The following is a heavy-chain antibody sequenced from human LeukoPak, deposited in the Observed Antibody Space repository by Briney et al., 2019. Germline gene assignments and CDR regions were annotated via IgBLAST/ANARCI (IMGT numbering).Heavy chain of an antibody. D-gene: IGHD3-22*01. CDR3: AKSSYYDSSGFYREYYFDY. CDR2: ISGTGGST. V-gene: IGHV3-23*01. CDR1: GFIFNNFG. J-gene: IGHJ4*02. Sequence: GGSLRLSCVASGFIFNNFGMTWVRQAPGRGLEWVSSISGTGGSTHYADSVKGRFTISRDNSKNTLYLQMNSLRAGDTAVYYCAKSSYYDSSGFYREYYFDYWGQGTLVPVSS.